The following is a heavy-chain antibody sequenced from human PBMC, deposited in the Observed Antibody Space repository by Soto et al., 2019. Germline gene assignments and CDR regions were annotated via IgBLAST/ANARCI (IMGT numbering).Heavy chain of an antibody. CDR2: MNPNSGNT. CDR1: GYTFTSYD. Sequence: GASVKVSCKASGYTFTSYDINWVRQATGQGLEWMGWMNPNSGNTGYAQKFQGRVTMTRNTSISTAYMELSSLRSEDTAVYYCAREGYYDSSGYKYPDYWGQGTLVTVS. V-gene: IGHV1-8*01. CDR3: AREGYYDSSGYKYPDY. J-gene: IGHJ4*02. D-gene: IGHD3-22*01.